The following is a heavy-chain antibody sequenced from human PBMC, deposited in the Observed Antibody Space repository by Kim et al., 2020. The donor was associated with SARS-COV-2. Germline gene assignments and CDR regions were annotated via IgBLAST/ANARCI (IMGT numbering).Heavy chain of an antibody. CDR3: ASELRYFDWLLRPYY. V-gene: IGHV4-39*01. D-gene: IGHD3-9*01. J-gene: IGHJ4*02. Sequence: NPSLKSRVTISVATSKNQFSLKLSSVTAADTAVYYCASELRYFDWLLRPYYWGQGTLVTVSS.